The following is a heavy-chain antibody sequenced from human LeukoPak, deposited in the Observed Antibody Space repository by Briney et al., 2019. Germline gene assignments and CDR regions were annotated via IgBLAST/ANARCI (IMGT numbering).Heavy chain of an antibody. CDR2: IKSDGKT. CDR3: ARAPSEIGGYYPEYFRH. CDR1: GFSFSSYW. J-gene: IGHJ1*01. D-gene: IGHD3-22*01. V-gene: IGHV3-74*01. Sequence: PGGSLRLSCAASGFSFSSYWMHWVRHAPGKRLLWVSRIKSDGKTNYADSVKGRFTISRDNAKNTVSLQMNSLRAEDTGVYYCARAPSEIGGYYPEYFRHWGQGTLVTVSS.